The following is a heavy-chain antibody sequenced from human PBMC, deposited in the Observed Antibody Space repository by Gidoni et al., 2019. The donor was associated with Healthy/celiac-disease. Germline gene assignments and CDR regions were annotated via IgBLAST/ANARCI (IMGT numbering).Heavy chain of an antibody. Sequence: EVQLVESGGGLVQPGGSLRLSCEASGFTVSSYDMHWVRQATGTGLEWVSAIGTAGDTYYPGSVKGRFTISSENATNSLYLQMNSLRAGDTAVYYCARLSRCYDFPGESRSYYYYGMDVWGQGTTVTVSS. CDR1: GFTVSSYD. D-gene: IGHD3-3*01. J-gene: IGHJ6*02. CDR2: IGTAGDT. CDR3: ARLSRCYDFPGESRSYYYYGMDV. V-gene: IGHV3-13*01.